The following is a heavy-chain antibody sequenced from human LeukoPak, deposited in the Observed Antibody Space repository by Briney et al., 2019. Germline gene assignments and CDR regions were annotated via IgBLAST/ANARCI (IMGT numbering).Heavy chain of an antibody. Sequence: PGGSLRLSCAASGFIFSTYWMSWVRQAPGKGLEWVANIKQDGSEINYVDSVKGRFTISRDNANKSLYLQMNSLRVEDTAIYYCTRDYRYTYGQDYWGQGTLVTVSS. CDR2: IKQDGSEI. CDR3: TRDYRYTYGQDY. CDR1: GFIFSTYW. J-gene: IGHJ4*02. V-gene: IGHV3-7*01. D-gene: IGHD5-18*01.